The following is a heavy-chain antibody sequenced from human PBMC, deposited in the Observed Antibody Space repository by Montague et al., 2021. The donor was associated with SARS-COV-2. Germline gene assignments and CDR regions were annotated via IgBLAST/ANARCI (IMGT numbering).Heavy chain of an antibody. CDR3: ARTTTRMLYPENAFDI. V-gene: IGHV6-1*01. CDR2: TYYRSKWYH. D-gene: IGHD2-15*01. J-gene: IGHJ3*02. Sequence: CAISGDSVSSNTATWNWIRQSPSRGLEWLGRTYYRSKWYHDYAISLKSRITINPDTSKNQFSLQLSSVAPGGTAVFYCARTTTRMLYPENAFDIWGQGTMVTVSS. CDR1: GDSVSSNTAT.